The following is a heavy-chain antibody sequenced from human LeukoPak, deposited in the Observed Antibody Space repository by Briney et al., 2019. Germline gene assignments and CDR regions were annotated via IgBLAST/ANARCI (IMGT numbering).Heavy chain of an antibody. CDR3: ATMEYGDYGDAFDT. V-gene: IGHV1-69*01. CDR2: IIPIFGTP. CDR1: GGTFSSFS. Sequence: SVKVSCKASGGTFSSFSFTWVRQAPGQGLEWMGGIIPIFGTPDYAQRFQGRLTITADESTSTAYMELSSLRSEDTAVYYCATMEYGDYGDAFDTWGQGTVVTVSS. J-gene: IGHJ3*02. D-gene: IGHD4-17*01.